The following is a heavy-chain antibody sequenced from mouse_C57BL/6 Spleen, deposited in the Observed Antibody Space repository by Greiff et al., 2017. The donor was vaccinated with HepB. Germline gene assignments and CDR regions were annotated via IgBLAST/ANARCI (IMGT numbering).Heavy chain of an antibody. CDR3: TTGQYGNYDFDY. CDR2: IDPENGDT. Sequence: EVQLQESGAELVRPGASVKLSCTASGFNIKDDYMHWVKQRPEQGLEWIGWIDPENGDTEYASKFQGKATITADTSSNTAYLQLSSLTSEDTAVYYCTTGQYGNYDFDYWGQGTTLTVSS. D-gene: IGHD2-10*02. V-gene: IGHV14-4*01. J-gene: IGHJ2*01. CDR1: GFNIKDDY.